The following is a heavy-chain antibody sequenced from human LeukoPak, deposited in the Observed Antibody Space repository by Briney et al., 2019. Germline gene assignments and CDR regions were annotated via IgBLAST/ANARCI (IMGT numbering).Heavy chain of an antibody. V-gene: IGHV1-24*01. CDR3: ATWEHIVVVTAIRYAFDI. CDR1: GYTLTELS. D-gene: IGHD2-21*02. CDR2: FDPEDGET. J-gene: IGHJ3*02. Sequence: GASVKVSCKVSGYTLTELSMHWVRQAPGKGLEWMGGFDPEDGETIYAQKFQGRVTMTEDTSTDTAYMELSGLRSEDTAVYYCATWEHIVVVTAIRYAFDIWGQGTMVTVSS.